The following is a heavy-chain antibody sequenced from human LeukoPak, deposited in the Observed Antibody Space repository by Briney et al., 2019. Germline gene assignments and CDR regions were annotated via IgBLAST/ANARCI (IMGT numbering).Heavy chain of an antibody. D-gene: IGHD6-13*01. V-gene: IGHV4-34*01. CDR2: INHSGST. J-gene: IGHJ4*02. CDR1: GGSFSGYY. CDR3: ARTVGRGYSSSWYLNY. Sequence: SETLSLTCAVYGGSFSGYYWSWTRQPPGKGLEWIGEINHSGSTNYNPSLKSRVTISVDTSKNQFSLKLSSVTAADTAVYYCARTVGRGYSSSWYLNYWGQGTLVTVSS.